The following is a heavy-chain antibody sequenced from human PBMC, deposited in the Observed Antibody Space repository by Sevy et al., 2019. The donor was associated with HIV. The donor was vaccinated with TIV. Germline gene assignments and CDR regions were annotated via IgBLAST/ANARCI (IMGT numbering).Heavy chain of an antibody. CDR1: GFTFNSYG. CDR3: VRDLEFYDYGDYGPAFTPDY. Sequence: WGSLRLSCATSGFTFNSYGMHWVRQAPGKGLEWVALIWFDGSNKYYADSVKGRFTISRDIVKNTLHLQMNSLRAEDTAVYYCVRDLEFYDYGDYGPAFTPDYWGQGTLVTVSS. CDR2: IWFDGSNK. J-gene: IGHJ4*02. D-gene: IGHD4-17*01. V-gene: IGHV3-33*01.